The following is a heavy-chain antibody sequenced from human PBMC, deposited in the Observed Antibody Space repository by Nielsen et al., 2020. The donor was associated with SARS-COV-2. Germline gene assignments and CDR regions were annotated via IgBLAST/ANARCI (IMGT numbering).Heavy chain of an antibody. D-gene: IGHD1-26*01. J-gene: IGHJ6*02. CDR3: ARDGSPWEYFYYGLDV. V-gene: IGHV3-20*04. CDR2: INWNGGST. Sequence: GGSLRLSCAASGFTFDDYGMSWVRQAPGKGLEWVSGINWNGGSTGYADSVKGRFTISRDNAKNSLYLQMNRLRAEDTAVFYCARDGSPWEYFYYGLDVWGPGTTVTVSS. CDR1: GFTFDDYG.